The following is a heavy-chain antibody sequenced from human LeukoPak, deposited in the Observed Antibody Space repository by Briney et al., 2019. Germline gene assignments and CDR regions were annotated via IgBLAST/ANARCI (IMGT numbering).Heavy chain of an antibody. CDR3: ARGRIQLWSPFDY. D-gene: IGHD5-18*01. J-gene: IGHJ4*02. CDR1: GFTFGSYS. V-gene: IGHV3-21*01. Sequence: GGSLRLSCAASGFTFGSYSMNWVRQAPGKGLEWVSSISSSSSYIYYADSVKGRFTISRDNAKNSLYLQMNSLRAEDTAVYYCARGRIQLWSPFDYWGQGTLVTVSS. CDR2: ISSSSSYI.